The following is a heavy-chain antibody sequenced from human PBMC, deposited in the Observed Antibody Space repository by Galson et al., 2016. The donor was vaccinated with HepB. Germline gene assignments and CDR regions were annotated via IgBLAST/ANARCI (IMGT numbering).Heavy chain of an antibody. CDR2: ISHDGSLK. V-gene: IGHV3-30*18. Sequence: SLRLSCAASGFSFRNYGMHWVRQAPGQGLEWVAIISHDGSLKFYGDSVKGRFTVSRDNSNNTLYLHMNSLRREDTAIYYCAKAMASAAPRTNWFDPWGQGVLVTVSS. D-gene: IGHD6-13*01. J-gene: IGHJ5*02. CDR1: GFSFRNYG. CDR3: AKAMASAAPRTNWFDP.